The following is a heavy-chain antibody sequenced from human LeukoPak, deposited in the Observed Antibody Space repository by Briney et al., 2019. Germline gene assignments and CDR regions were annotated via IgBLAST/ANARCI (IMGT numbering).Heavy chain of an antibody. CDR2: MYPGDSDT. D-gene: IGHD2-2*01. CDR1: GYSFTSYW. Sequence: GESLKISCKGFGYSFTSYWIGWVRQMPGKGLEYLGIMYPGDSDTRYSPSFQGQVAISADKSISTAYLQWSSLKASDTAMYYCARVPAASKDLDYWGQGTLVTVSS. CDR3: ARVPAASKDLDY. J-gene: IGHJ4*02. V-gene: IGHV5-51*01.